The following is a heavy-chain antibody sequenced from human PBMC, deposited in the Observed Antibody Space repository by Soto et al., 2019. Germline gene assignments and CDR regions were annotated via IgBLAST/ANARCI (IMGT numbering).Heavy chain of an antibody. D-gene: IGHD3-3*01. CDR1: GFTFSTYH. CDR2: IHSGGSRI. V-gene: IGHV3-48*03. Sequence: LRLSCAASGFTFSTYHMNWVRQAPGKGLEWVSYIHSGGSRIYYADSVKGRFTISRDNAKNSLYLQMNSLRDEDTAVYYCARVLWYYDFWSGPSDYWGQGTLVTVSS. J-gene: IGHJ4*02. CDR3: ARVLWYYDFWSGPSDY.